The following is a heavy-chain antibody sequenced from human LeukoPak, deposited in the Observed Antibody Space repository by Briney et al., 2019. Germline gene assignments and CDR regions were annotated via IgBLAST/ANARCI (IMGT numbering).Heavy chain of an antibody. CDR1: GGSISSSSYY. V-gene: IGHV4-39*01. J-gene: IGHJ4*02. D-gene: IGHD6-6*01. CDR3: ARGHEAARTDFDY. CDR2: IYYSGST. Sequence: SETLSLTCTVSGGSISSSSYYWGWIRQPPGKGLEWIGSIYYSGSTYYNPSLKSRVTISVDTSKNQFSLKLSSVTAADTAVYYCARGHEAARTDFDYWGQGTLVTVSS.